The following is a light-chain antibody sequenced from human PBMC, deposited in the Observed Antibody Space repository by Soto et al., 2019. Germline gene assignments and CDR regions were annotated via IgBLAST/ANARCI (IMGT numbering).Light chain of an antibody. Sequence: DIQMTQSPSSLYASVGDRVTITCRASQGISNYLVWYQQKPGKVPKVLIYAASTLQSGVPSRFSGSGSGTDFTLTISSLQPEDVATYYCQKSNSAWTFGQGTKVEIK. CDR3: QKSNSAWT. J-gene: IGKJ1*01. CDR1: QGISNY. V-gene: IGKV1-27*01. CDR2: AAS.